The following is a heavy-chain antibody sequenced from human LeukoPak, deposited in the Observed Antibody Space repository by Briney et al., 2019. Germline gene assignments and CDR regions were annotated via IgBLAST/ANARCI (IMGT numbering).Heavy chain of an antibody. V-gene: IGHV4-59*01. J-gene: IGHJ6*03. CDR1: GGSISSYY. CDR3: ARMVGARVLRITMVRGALFYYYYYMDV. CDR2: IYYSGST. Sequence: SETLSLTCTVSGGSISSYYWSWIRQPPGKGLECIGYIYYSGSTNHNPSLKSRVTISLDTSKNQFPLKLSSVTAADTALYYCARMVGARVLRITMVRGALFYYYYYMDVWGKGTTVTISS. D-gene: IGHD3-10*01.